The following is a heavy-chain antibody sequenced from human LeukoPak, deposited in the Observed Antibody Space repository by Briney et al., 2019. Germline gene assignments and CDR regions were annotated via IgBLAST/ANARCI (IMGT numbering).Heavy chain of an antibody. CDR1: GGTFSSYA. D-gene: IGHD3-22*01. CDR3: AREFHPTYYYDSSGYYHFDY. V-gene: IGHV1-69*04. J-gene: IGHJ4*02. CDR2: IIPILGIA. Sequence: SVKVSCKASGGTFSSYAISWVRQAPGQGLEWMGRIIPILGIANYAQKFQGRVTITADKSTSTAYMELSSLRSEDTAVYYCAREFHPTYYYDSSGYYHFDYWGQGTLVTVSS.